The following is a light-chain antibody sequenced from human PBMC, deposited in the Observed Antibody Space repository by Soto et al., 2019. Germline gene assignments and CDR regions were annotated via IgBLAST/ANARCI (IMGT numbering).Light chain of an antibody. CDR3: LLSYGGARRV. CDR2: DTS. J-gene: IGLJ2*01. V-gene: IGLV7-46*01. CDR1: TGAVTSGHY. Sequence: QAVVTREPSLTVSPGGTVTLTCASSTGAVTSGHYPYWFQQKPGQAPRTLIYDTSNKHSWTPARFSGSLLGGKPALTLSGAQPEDEAEYFCLLSYGGARRVFGGGTKVTVL.